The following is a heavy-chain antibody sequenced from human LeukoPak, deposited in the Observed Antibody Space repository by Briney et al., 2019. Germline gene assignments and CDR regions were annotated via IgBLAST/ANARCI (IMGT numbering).Heavy chain of an antibody. Sequence: GASVKVSCKASGYTFTSYYMHWVRQAPGRGLEWMGIINPSGGSTSFAQKFQVRVTMTRDTSTSTVYMELSSLRSEDTAVYYCARADPTRYFDLWGRGTLVTVSS. CDR1: GYTFTSYY. CDR2: INPSGGST. CDR3: ARADPTRYFDL. V-gene: IGHV1-46*01. J-gene: IGHJ2*01.